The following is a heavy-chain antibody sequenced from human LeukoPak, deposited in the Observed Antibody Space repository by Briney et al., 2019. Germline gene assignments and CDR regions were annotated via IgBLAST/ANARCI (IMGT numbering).Heavy chain of an antibody. V-gene: IGHV3-30*18. CDR2: ISYDGSNK. CDR3: AKETLPYYYDSSGYFDAFDI. J-gene: IGHJ3*02. D-gene: IGHD3-22*01. CDR1: GFTFSSYG. Sequence: GGSLRLSCAASGFTFSSYGKHWVRQAPGKGLEWVAVISYDGSNKYYADSVKGRFTISRDNSKNTLYLQMNSLRAEDTAVYYCAKETLPYYYDSSGYFDAFDIWGQGTMVTVSS.